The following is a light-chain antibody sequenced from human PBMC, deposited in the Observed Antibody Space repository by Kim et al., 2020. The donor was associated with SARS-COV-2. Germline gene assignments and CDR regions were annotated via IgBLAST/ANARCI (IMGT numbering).Light chain of an antibody. Sequence: SYELTQPPSVSVSPGQTASITCSGDDLGDKYTCWYQQKPGQSPLLVIYQHDRRPSGIPVRFSGSNSGNTATLTISGTQAMDEADYYCQTWDGITAVFGGGTQLTVL. J-gene: IGLJ3*02. CDR2: QHD. V-gene: IGLV3-1*01. CDR3: QTWDGITAV. CDR1: DLGDKY.